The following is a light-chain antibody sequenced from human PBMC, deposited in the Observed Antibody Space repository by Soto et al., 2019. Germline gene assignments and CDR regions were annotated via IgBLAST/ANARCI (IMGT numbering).Light chain of an antibody. CDR3: QQYGSSSVT. J-gene: IGKJ2*01. Sequence: EIALTQSPGTLSLSPGERATLSCRASQSVSSSYLAWYQQKPGQAPRLLIYGASSWATGIPDRFSGSGSGTDFTLTINRLEPEDFAVDFCQQYGSSSVTFGQGTKLEIK. CDR2: GAS. CDR1: QSVSSSY. V-gene: IGKV3-20*01.